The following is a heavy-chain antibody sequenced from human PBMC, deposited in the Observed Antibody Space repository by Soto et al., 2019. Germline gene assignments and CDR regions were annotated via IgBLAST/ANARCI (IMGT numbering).Heavy chain of an antibody. J-gene: IGHJ4*02. D-gene: IGHD3-10*01. CDR3: ATARGSGSYYWDNYYEY. V-gene: IGHV3-23*01. CDR2: ISGSGASA. CDR1: GFTFSDHA. Sequence: GGSLRLFCAASGFTFSDHAMNWVRQAPGEGLEWVAAISGSGASAYYADSVTGRFIISRDNFKSTLYLHMNSVRPEDTAVYYCATARGSGSYYWDNYYEYWGQGTPVTVSS.